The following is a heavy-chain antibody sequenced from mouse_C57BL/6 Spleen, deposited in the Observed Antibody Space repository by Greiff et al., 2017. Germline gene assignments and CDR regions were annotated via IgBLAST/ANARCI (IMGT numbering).Heavy chain of an antibody. V-gene: IGHV1-52*01. CDR1: GYTFTSYW. Sequence: QVQLQQPGAELVRPGSSVKLSCKASGYTFTSYWMHWVKQRPIQGLEWIGNIDPSDSETHYNQKFKDKATLTVDKASSTAYMQRSSLTAEDSAVYYGTRRGSSYGAMDYWGQGTSVTVSS. CDR2: IDPSDSET. J-gene: IGHJ4*01. D-gene: IGHD1-1*01. CDR3: TRRGSSYGAMDY.